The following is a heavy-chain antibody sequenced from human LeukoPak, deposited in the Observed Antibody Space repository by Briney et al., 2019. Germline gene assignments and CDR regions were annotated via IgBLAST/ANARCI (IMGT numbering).Heavy chain of an antibody. V-gene: IGHV4-59*01. D-gene: IGHD3-22*01. CDR3: ARYYYESSGYYVLDY. Sequence: SETLSLTCTVSGGSISSYYWSWIRQPPGRGLEWIGYIYYSGSTNYNPSLKSRVTISVDTSRNQFSLKLSSLTAADTAVYYCARYYYESSGYYVLDYWGQGTLVTVSS. J-gene: IGHJ4*02. CDR1: GGSISSYY. CDR2: IYYSGST.